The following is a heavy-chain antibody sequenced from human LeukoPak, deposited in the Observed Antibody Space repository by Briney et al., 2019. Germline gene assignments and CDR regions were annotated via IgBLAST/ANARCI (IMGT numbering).Heavy chain of an antibody. CDR1: GFTFSGYW. CDR3: ARESTAGYNSSWYGFRN. V-gene: IGHV3-7*01. J-gene: IGHJ1*01. CDR2: INQDGSEK. D-gene: IGHD6-13*01. Sequence: GGSLRLSCAASGFTFSGYWMSWVRQAPGKGLEWVANINQDGSEKYYVDSVKGRFTISRDNAKNSLFLQMGSLRVEDAAVYYCARESTAGYNSSWYGFRNWGQGTLVSVSS.